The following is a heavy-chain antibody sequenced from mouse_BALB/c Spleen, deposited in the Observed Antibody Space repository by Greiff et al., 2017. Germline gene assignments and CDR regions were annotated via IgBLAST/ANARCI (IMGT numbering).Heavy chain of an antibody. V-gene: IGHV7-3*02. CDR1: GFTFTDYY. CDR3: ARDKASYFDY. D-gene: IGHD3-2*02. CDR2: IRNKANGYTT. Sequence: EVQLVESGGGLVQPGGSLRLSCATSGFTFTDYYMSWVRQPPGKALEWLGFIRNKANGYTTEYSASVKGRFTISRDNSQSILYLQMNTLRAEDSATYYCARDKASYFDYWGQGTTLTVSS. J-gene: IGHJ2*01.